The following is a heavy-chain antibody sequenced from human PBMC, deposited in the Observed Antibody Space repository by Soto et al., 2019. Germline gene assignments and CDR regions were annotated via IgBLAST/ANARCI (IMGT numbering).Heavy chain of an antibody. CDR1: GFSLRNARMG. J-gene: IGHJ6*03. CDR3: ARMLAVNYYYYYVDV. CDR2: VLSNDEK. D-gene: IGHD3-22*01. Sequence: QVTLKESGPVLVKPTETLTLTCTVSGFSLRNARMGVSWIRQPPGKALEWLAHVLSNDEKSYNKSLQTRLTISKDTSKSQVVLTMTYMDPVDTATYFCARMLAVNYYYYYVDVWARGPRSPSP. V-gene: IGHV2-26*01.